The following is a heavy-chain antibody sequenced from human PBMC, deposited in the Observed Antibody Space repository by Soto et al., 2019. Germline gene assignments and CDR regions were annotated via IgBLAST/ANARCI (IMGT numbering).Heavy chain of an antibody. J-gene: IGHJ4*02. CDR2: ISSSGGSA. Sequence: EVQLLESGGGLVQPGGSLRLSCAASGFTFSSYGMSWVRQAPGKGLEWVSAISSSGGSAYYAASVKGRFTISTDNSKNTLYLQMNSLRADDTAVYYCARGATSPSYWGQGTLVTVSS. CDR3: ARGATSPSY. CDR1: GFTFSSYG. V-gene: IGHV3-23*01.